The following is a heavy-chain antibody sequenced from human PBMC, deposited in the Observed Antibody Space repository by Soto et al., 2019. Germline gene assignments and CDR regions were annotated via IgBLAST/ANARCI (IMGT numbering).Heavy chain of an antibody. J-gene: IGHJ4*02. CDR3: AKDLIRGDGYEDPDY. CDR1: GFIFSNYA. D-gene: IGHD3-10*01. V-gene: IGHV3-23*01. CDR2: IYAAGSGK. Sequence: EVQLLESGGGLVQPGGSLRLSCAASGFIFSNYAMFWFRQAPGKGLEWVSTIYAAGSGKYYAGSVKGRFTISRDNSRATLFLQIDSLRGEDTAIYFCAKDLIRGDGYEDPDYWGQGTLVTVSS.